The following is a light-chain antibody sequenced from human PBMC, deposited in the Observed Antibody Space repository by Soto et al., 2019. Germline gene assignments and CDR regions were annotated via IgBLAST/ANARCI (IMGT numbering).Light chain of an antibody. CDR1: QVISNY. J-gene: IGKJ2*01. V-gene: IGKV1-33*01. Sequence: DIQMTQSASSLSASVGDRLTITCQASQVISNYLNWYQQKPGKAPKLLIYDISTLEIGVPSRFSGSGSGTDFTFTITGLQPEDIATYYCQQYENLPYTFGQGTKLEI. CDR2: DIS. CDR3: QQYENLPYT.